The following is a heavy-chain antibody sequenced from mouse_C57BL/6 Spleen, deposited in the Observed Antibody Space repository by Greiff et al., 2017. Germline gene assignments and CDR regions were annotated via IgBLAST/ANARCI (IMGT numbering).Heavy chain of an antibody. J-gene: IGHJ4*01. V-gene: IGHV1-64*01. D-gene: IGHD4-1*01. CDR2: IHPNSGST. CDR3: ARARETGKGKLGDY. Sequence: QVQLQQPGAELVKPGASVKLSCKASGYTFTSYWMHWVKQRPGQGLEWIGMIHPNSGSTNYNEKFKSKATLTVDKSSSTAYVQRSSLTSEDSAVYYCARARETGKGKLGDYWGQGTSVTVSS. CDR1: GYTFTSYW.